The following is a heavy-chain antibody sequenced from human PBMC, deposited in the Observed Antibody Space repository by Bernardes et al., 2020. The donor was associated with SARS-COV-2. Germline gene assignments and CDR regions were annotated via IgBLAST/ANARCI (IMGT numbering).Heavy chain of an antibody. D-gene: IGHD6-6*01. CDR3: ARGGSSSSLFVY. Sequence: SETLSLTFAVSGVSSTSHFWSWIRQSPGKGLEWMGFIYHTGSTKYNPSLESRVTISIDTPKNQFSLKLSSVTAADTAVYYCARGGSSSSLFVYWSHGTLVTVSS. V-gene: IGHV4-59*11. CDR1: GVSSTSHF. CDR2: IYHTGST. J-gene: IGHJ4*01.